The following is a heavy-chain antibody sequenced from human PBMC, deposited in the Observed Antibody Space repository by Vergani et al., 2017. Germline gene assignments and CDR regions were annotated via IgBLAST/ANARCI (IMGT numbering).Heavy chain of an antibody. CDR1: GGSISSGGYY. D-gene: IGHD2-2*02. CDR2: INHSGST. CDR3: ASLAGGADIVVVPAAIRCAWFDP. Sequence: QVQLQESGPGLVKPSQTLSLTCTVSGGSISSGGYYWSWIRQPPGKGLEWIGEINHSGSTNYNPSLKSRVTISVDTSKNQFSLKLSAVTAADTAVYYCASLAGGADIVVVPAAIRCAWFDPWGQGTLVTVSS. V-gene: IGHV4-31*03. J-gene: IGHJ5*02.